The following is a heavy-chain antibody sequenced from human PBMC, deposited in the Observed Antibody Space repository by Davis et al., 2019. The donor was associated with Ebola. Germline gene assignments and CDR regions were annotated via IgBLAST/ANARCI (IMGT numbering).Heavy chain of an antibody. J-gene: IGHJ6*04. V-gene: IGHV3-9*01. CDR3: AKDSYYYGMDV. CDR2: ISWNSGSI. Sequence: SLKISCAASGFTFSSYAMRWVRQAPGKGLEWVSGISWNSGSIGYADSVKGRFTISRDNAKNSLYLQMNSLRAEDTALYYCAKDSYYYGMDVWGKGTTVTVSS. CDR1: GFTFSSYA.